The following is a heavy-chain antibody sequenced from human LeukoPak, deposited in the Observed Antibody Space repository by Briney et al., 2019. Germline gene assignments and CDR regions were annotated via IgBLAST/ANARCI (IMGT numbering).Heavy chain of an antibody. J-gene: IGHJ4*01. Sequence: GGSLSLSCAASGFTFSSYAMSWVRQAPGKGLEWVSAISGSGGSTYYADFVKGRFTISRDNSKNPLYLQMNSLRAEDTAVYHCAKISAYWETCGGDCYADYWGQRALVTVSS. V-gene: IGHV3-23*01. CDR1: GFTFSSYA. CDR2: ISGSGGST. D-gene: IGHD2-21*01. CDR3: AKISAYWETCGGDCYADY.